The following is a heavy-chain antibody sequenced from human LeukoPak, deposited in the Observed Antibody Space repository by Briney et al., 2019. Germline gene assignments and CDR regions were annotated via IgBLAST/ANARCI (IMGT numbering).Heavy chain of an antibody. CDR1: GYTFTGYY. CDR2: INPNSGGT. J-gene: IGHJ4*02. Sequence: ASVKVSPKASGYTFTGYYMHWVRQAPGQGVEWMGWINPNSGGTNYAQKLQGRDTMTRDTSIRTGYMEMSRLRSEEPAVFICARLPYGGISRVDYLGRGAMVTVSP. CDR3: ARLPYGGISRVDY. V-gene: IGHV1-2*02. D-gene: IGHD4-23*01.